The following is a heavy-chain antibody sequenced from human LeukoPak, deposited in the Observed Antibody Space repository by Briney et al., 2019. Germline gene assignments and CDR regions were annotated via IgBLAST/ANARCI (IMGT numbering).Heavy chain of an antibody. CDR2: IYYSGST. Sequence: PSETLSLTCTVSGGSISSSSYYWGWIRQPPGKGLEWIGYIYYSGSTNYNPSLKSRVTISVDTSKNQFSLILSSVTAADTAVYYCARHSLVGRYFDYWGQGTLVTVSS. V-gene: IGHV4-61*05. D-gene: IGHD6-13*01. J-gene: IGHJ4*02. CDR1: GGSISSSSYY. CDR3: ARHSLVGRYFDY.